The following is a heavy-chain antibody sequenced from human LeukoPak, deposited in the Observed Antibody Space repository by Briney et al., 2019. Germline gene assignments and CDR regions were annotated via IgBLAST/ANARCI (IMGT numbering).Heavy chain of an antibody. CDR2: ISPHTGGT. V-gene: IGHV1-2*04. J-gene: IGHJ5*02. CDR3: ARGFGSGWFDV. CDR1: RYTFTAYY. D-gene: IGHD6-25*01. Sequence: ASVKVSCKASRYTFTAYYIHWVRQAPGQGLEWMGWISPHTGGTKYAQKFQGWVTMTRDTSISTAYLDLSGLKSNDTAVYYCARGFGSGWFDVWGQGTLVTASS.